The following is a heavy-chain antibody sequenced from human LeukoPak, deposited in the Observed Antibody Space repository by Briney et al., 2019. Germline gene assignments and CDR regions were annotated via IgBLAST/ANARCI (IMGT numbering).Heavy chain of an antibody. CDR1: GGSFRGCY. D-gene: IGHD6-19*01. CDR2: INHSGST. Sequence: KPSETPSLTCAVSGGSFRGCYWGWIRPPPGKGLEWIWEINHSGSTNYNPSLKSRVTISVDTSKNQFSLKLSSVTAADTAVYYCARISSGWFLYYYYYMDVWGKGTTVTVSS. J-gene: IGHJ6*03. CDR3: ARISSGWFLYYYYYMDV. V-gene: IGHV4-34*01.